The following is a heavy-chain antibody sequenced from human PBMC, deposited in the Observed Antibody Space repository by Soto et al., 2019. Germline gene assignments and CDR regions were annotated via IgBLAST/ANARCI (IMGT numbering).Heavy chain of an antibody. Sequence: QVQLVQSGAEVKKPGASVKVSCTASGYTFTSYDIKWVRQDTGQGLEWMGWMNPNSGNTCYAQKFQGRVTMTSKTSISTAYMELSSLRSEPTAVYYGATEGVRGMDVCGQGTTVTVSS. CDR1: GYTFTSYD. V-gene: IGHV1-8*01. J-gene: IGHJ6*02. CDR3: ATEGVRGMDV. CDR2: MNPNSGNT. D-gene: IGHD3-16*01.